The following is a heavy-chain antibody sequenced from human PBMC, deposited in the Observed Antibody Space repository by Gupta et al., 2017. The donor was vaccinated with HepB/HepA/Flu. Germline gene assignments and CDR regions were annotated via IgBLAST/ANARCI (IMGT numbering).Heavy chain of an antibody. Sequence: QVQLQQWGAGLLKPSETLSLTCAGYGGSFSGYYWSWIRQPPGKGLEWIGEINHSGSTTYNPSLKRRVTISVDTPKNQCSLKLSSVTAADTAVYYCARGRRVYDFWSGARPGNYFDYWGQGTLVTVSS. D-gene: IGHD3-3*01. CDR1: GGSFSGYY. CDR3: ARGRRVYDFWSGARPGNYFDY. J-gene: IGHJ4*02. CDR2: INHSGST. V-gene: IGHV4-34*01.